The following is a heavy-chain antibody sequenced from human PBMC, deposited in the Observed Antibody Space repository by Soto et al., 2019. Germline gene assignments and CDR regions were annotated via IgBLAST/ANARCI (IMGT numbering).Heavy chain of an antibody. CDR1: GESISSGGYY. CDR2: LYDSESA. D-gene: IGHD6-6*01. CDR3: ARASSSSSAADY. V-gene: IGHV4-31*01. J-gene: IGHJ4*02. Sequence: QVQLQESGPGLVKPSQTLSLTCSVSGESISSGGYYWSWIRHHPGKGLEWIGYLYDSESAYYNPSLKSPVTISMDTSKNHFAMRLSSVTAADTAVYYCARASSSSSAADYWGQGTLATVSS.